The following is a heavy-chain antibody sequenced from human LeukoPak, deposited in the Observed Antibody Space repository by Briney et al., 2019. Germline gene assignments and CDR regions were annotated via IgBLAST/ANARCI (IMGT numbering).Heavy chain of an antibody. D-gene: IGHD4-17*01. J-gene: IGHJ4*02. CDR3: ARGSVTTGY. Sequence: GGSLRLSCAASGFTFSSYAMHWVRQAPGKGLEWVANIKQDGSEKYYVDSVKGRFTISRDNAKNSLYLQMNSLRAEDTAVYYCARGSVTTGYWGQGTLVTVSS. CDR2: IKQDGSEK. CDR1: GFTFSSYA. V-gene: IGHV3-7*01.